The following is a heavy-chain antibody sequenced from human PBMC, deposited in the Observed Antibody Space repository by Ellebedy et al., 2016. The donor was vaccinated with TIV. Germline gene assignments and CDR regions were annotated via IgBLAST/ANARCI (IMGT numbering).Heavy chain of an antibody. Sequence: GESLKISCSASGFFFSDYCMNWVRQAPGKGLEWVSSISSGSTYIFYADSVKGRFTISRDNPTDSLYLQMNSLRAEDTAVYYCARDRVHYAHFDYWGQGTLVTVSS. CDR2: ISSGSTYI. V-gene: IGHV3-21*01. D-gene: IGHD4-17*01. CDR3: ARDRVHYAHFDY. CDR1: GFFFSDYC. J-gene: IGHJ4*02.